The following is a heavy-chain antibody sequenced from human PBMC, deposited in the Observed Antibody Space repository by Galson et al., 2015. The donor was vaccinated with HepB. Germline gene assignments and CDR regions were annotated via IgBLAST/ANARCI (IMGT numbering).Heavy chain of an antibody. CDR2: IIPIFGTA. Sequence: SVKVSCKASGGTFSSYAISWVRQAPGQGLEWMGGIIPIFGTANYAQKLQGRVTITADASTSTAYMELSSLRSEDTAVYYCAREREGLGELTPFDYWGRGTLVTVSS. V-gene: IGHV1-69*13. J-gene: IGHJ4*02. CDR1: GGTFSSYA. D-gene: IGHD4-23*01. CDR3: AREREGLGELTPFDY.